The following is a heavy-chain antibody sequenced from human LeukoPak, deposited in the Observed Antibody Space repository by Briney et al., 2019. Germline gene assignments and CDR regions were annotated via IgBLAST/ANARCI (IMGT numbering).Heavy chain of an antibody. V-gene: IGHV3-20*04. CDR1: GFTFDDYG. CDR2: INWNGGST. J-gene: IGHJ4*02. D-gene: IGHD3-22*01. Sequence: GGSLRLSCAASGFTFDDYGMSWVRQAPGKGLEWVSGINWNGGSTGYADSVKGRFTISRDNSKNTLYLQMNSLRAEDTAVYYCAKDQLPVYDSSASTLDYWGQGTLVTVSS. CDR3: AKDQLPVYDSSASTLDY.